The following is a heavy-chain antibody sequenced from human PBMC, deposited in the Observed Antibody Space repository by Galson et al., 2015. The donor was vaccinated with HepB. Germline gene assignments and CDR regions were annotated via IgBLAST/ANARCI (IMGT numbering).Heavy chain of an antibody. CDR2: ISSSTIYT. CDR1: GFTFSDHY. V-gene: IGHV3-11*06. Sequence: SLRLSCAASGFTFSDHYMSWIRQAPGKGLEWLSYISSSTIYTNYADSVKGRFTISRDNVKNSMYLQMNRLRAEDTAVYYRARVADSDYGDHSHFDSWGQGTLVTVSS. CDR3: ARVADSDYGDHSHFDS. J-gene: IGHJ4*02. D-gene: IGHD4-17*01.